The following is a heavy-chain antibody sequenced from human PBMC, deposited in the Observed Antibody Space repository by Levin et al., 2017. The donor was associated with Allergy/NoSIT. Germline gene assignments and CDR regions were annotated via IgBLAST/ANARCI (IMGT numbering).Heavy chain of an antibody. Sequence: KRGESLKISCKGSGYSFTSYWIGWVRQMPGKGLEWMGIIYPGDSDTRYSPSFQGQVTISADKSISTAYLQWSSLKASDTAMYYCARQGPSAYSSGWLIDYWGQGTLVTVSS. V-gene: IGHV5-51*01. CDR1: GYSFTSYW. J-gene: IGHJ4*02. CDR2: IYPGDSDT. D-gene: IGHD6-19*01. CDR3: ARQGPSAYSSGWLIDY.